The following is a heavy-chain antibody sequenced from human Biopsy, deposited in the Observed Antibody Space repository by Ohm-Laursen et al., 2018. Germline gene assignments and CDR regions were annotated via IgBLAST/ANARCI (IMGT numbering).Heavy chain of an antibody. CDR1: GGSISSDY. J-gene: IGHJ6*02. D-gene: IGHD1-1*01. Sequence: SDTLSLTCTVSGGSISSDYWSWIRQTPGKGLEWIGYIYYSGSTNYNPSLKSRVTISVDTSKNQFSLRLNSVTAADTAVYYCARDGRGYNYQYYYGMDVWGQGTAVTVSS. CDR2: IYYSGST. V-gene: IGHV4-59*01. CDR3: ARDGRGYNYQYYYGMDV.